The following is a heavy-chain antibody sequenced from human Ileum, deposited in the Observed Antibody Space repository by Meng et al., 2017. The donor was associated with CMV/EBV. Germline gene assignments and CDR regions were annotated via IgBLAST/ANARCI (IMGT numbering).Heavy chain of an antibody. CDR3: ARGFSVARVFNNFYGMDV. D-gene: IGHD5-12*01. J-gene: IGHJ6*02. Sequence: GESLKISCVASGFTFSSYEMNWVRQAPGKGLEYVSHMSKGGGNIRYADSVKGRFTISRDNTKNALYLQMNSLTAADTAVYYCARGFSVARVFNNFYGMDVWGQGTTVTVSS. V-gene: IGHV3-48*03. CDR2: MSKGGGNI. CDR1: GFTFSSYE.